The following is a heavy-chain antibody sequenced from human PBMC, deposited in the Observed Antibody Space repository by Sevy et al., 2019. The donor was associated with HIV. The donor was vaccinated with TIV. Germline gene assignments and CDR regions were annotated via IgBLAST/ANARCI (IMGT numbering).Heavy chain of an antibody. J-gene: IGHJ3*02. Sequence: GGSLRLSCAASGFTFADYALSWVRQASGKGLEWVSGINWDGSSTGYADSVEGRFTISRANARNSLSLQMNSLRDEDTAFYYVAGVYSAGDYYGSGYYGGAFDIWGQGTMVTVSS. V-gene: IGHV3-20*04. CDR3: AGVYSAGDYYGSGYYGGAFDI. CDR1: GFTFADYA. CDR2: INWDGSST. D-gene: IGHD3-10*01.